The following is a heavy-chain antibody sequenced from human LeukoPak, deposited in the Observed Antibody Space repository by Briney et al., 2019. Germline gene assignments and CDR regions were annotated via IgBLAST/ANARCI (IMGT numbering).Heavy chain of an antibody. CDR1: GGSISSSSYY. V-gene: IGHV4-39*07. Sequence: SETLSLTCTVSGGSISSSSYYWGWIRQPPGKGLEWIGSIYYSRSTYYNPSLKSRVTISVDTSKNEFSLKLTSVTAADTALYYCARAGQYHYNSAGYFPDYWGQGTLVTVSS. CDR3: ARAGQYHYNSAGYFPDY. J-gene: IGHJ4*02. D-gene: IGHD3-22*01. CDR2: IYYSRST.